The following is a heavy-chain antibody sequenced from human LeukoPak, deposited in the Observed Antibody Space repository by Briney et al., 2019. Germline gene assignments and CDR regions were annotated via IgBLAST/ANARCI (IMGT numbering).Heavy chain of an antibody. CDR3: ARDYGLAVAGSYYYYYMDV. CDR2: INPSGGNT. J-gene: IGHJ6*03. V-gene: IGHV1-46*01. CDR1: GYTFTSYY. Sequence: ASVKVSCKASGYTFTSYYMHWVRQAPGQGLEWMGIINPSGGNTSYAQKFQGRVTMTRDTSTSAVYMELSSLRSEDTAVYYCARDYGLAVAGSYYYYYMDVWGKGTTVTISS. D-gene: IGHD6-19*01.